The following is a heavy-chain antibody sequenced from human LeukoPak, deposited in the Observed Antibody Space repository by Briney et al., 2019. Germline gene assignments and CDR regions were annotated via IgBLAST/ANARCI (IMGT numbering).Heavy chain of an antibody. D-gene: IGHD2-15*01. Sequence: GGSLRLSCAASGFTVSSNYMSRVRQAPGKGLEWVAVIWSVGGAEYYADSVKGRFVLSRDNFKNTVYMQMSSLRAEDTATYYCAKDYCRDGNCPFPFLGSWGQGTLVTVSS. J-gene: IGHJ4*02. V-gene: IGHV3-33*06. CDR1: GFTVSSNY. CDR2: IWSVGGAE. CDR3: AKDYCRDGNCPFPFLGS.